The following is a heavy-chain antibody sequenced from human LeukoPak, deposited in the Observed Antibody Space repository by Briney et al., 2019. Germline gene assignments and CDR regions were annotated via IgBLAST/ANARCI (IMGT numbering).Heavy chain of an antibody. CDR3: ARVGVGFGDQSADY. CDR1: GYTFTSYD. Sequence: GASVKVSCKASGYTFTSYDINWVRQATGQGLEWMGWMNPNSGNTGYAQKFQGRVTMTRNTSISTAYMELSSLRSEDTAVYYCARVGVGFGDQSADYWGQGTLVTVSS. V-gene: IGHV1-8*01. J-gene: IGHJ4*02. CDR2: MNPNSGNT. D-gene: IGHD3-10*01.